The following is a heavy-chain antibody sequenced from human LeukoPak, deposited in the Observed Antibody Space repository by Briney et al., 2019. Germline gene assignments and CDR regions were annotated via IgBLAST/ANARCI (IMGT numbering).Heavy chain of an antibody. J-gene: IGHJ4*02. V-gene: IGHV3-7*05. Sequence: GGSLRLSCAASGFTFSNYWMTWVRQAPGKGLEWVDNIKEDGSQKYYVDSVRGRFTISRDNAKDSLYLQMNSLRAEDTAVYYCARGDGNGWYAYWGQGTLVTVSS. CDR1: GFTFSNYW. CDR3: ARGDGNGWYAY. D-gene: IGHD6-19*01. CDR2: IKEDGSQK.